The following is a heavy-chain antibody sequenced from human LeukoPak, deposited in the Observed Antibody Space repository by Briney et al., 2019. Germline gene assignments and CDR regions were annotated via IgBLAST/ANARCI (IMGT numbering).Heavy chain of an antibody. Sequence: NPGESLRLSCAASGFTFSDYYMSWIRQAPGKGLEWVSYISSSGSTIYYADSVKGRFTISRDNAKNSLYLQMNSLRADDTAVYYCAREVGMATTFKWGQGTLVTVSS. D-gene: IGHD5-24*01. CDR2: ISSSGSTI. CDR1: GFTFSDYY. CDR3: AREVGMATTFK. V-gene: IGHV3-11*01. J-gene: IGHJ4*02.